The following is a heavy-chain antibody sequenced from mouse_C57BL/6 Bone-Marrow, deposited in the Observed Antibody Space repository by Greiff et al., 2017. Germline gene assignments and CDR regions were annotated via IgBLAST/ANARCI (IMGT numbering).Heavy chain of an antibody. CDR3: ARGDYDGIYDY. D-gene: IGHD2-4*01. V-gene: IGHV1-64*01. CDR1: GYTFTDYY. CDR2: IHPESGST. J-gene: IGHJ2*01. Sequence: VHLQQSGAELVKPGASVKLSCKASGYTFTDYYMHWVKQRPGQGLEWIGMIHPESGSTNYNEKFKSKATLTVEKSSSTAYMQLSSLTSEDSAVYFGARGDYDGIYDYWGQGTTLTVSS.